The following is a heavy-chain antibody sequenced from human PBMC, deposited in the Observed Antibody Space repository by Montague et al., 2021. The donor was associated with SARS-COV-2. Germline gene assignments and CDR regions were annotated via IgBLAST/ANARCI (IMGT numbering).Heavy chain of an antibody. CDR1: GDSITSSSYD. Sequence: SETLSLTCTVSGDSITSSSYDWGWIRQPPGKGLEWIGSIYYPGNTYYNPSLKSRVTISVDTSKNQFSLKLSSVTATDTAVYYCARRLDYCDSSGSRTHFDYWGQGTLVTVSS. J-gene: IGHJ4*02. V-gene: IGHV4-39*01. D-gene: IGHD3-22*01. CDR2: IYYPGNT. CDR3: ARRLDYCDSSGSRTHFDY.